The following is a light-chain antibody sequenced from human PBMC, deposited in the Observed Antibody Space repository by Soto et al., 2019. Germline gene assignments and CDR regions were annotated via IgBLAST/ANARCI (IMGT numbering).Light chain of an antibody. J-gene: IGKJ4*01. Sequence: DLPINQSPSTLSTCVGDRLTITCRASQSVSDWLAWYQHKPGKTPKLLIYKASTLESGVPSRFSGFGSGTEFTLAISSLQPEDFATYYCQQYDSYSRPTFGGGTKVDTK. V-gene: IGKV1-5*03. CDR1: QSVSDW. CDR2: KAS. CDR3: QQYDSYSRPT.